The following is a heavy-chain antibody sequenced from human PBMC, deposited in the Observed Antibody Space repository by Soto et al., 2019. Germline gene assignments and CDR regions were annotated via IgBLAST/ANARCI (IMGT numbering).Heavy chain of an antibody. CDR2: IDWDDDK. D-gene: IGHD1-1*01. CDR1: GFSLSTSGMR. J-gene: IGHJ3*02. CDR3: ARAQVQLERQDDAFEI. Sequence: SGPTLVNPTQTLTLTCTFSGFSLSTSGMRVSWIRQPPGKALEWLARIDWDDDKFYSTSLKTRLTISKDTSRNQVVLTMTNMDPVDTATYYCARAQVQLERQDDAFEIWGQGTMVTVSS. V-gene: IGHV2-70*04.